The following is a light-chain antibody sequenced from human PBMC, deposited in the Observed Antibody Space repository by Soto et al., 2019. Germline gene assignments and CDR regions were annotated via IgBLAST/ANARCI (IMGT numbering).Light chain of an antibody. CDR2: DVS. Sequence: QSVLTQPASVSGSPGQSITISCSGTSSDVGAYNYVSWYQKHPGKAPKLMIYDVSYRPSGVSNRFSGSKSGNTASLTISGLQAEDEADYYCSSYSISSTYVFGTGTKVTVL. CDR3: SSYSISSTYV. V-gene: IGLV2-14*01. J-gene: IGLJ1*01. CDR1: SSDVGAYNY.